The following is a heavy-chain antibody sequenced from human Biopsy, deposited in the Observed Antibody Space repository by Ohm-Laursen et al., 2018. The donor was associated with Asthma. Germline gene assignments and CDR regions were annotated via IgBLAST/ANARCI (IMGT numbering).Heavy chain of an antibody. D-gene: IGHD3-9*01. CDR3: ARTYFDFLTGQVNDDFAI. Sequence: ASVKVSCKASGYNFISFAIHWVRQAPGQRLEWMGWVNTGNGDTKYSQKFQGRVTITRDTSARTAYMDLRSLRSEDTAMYYCARTYFDFLTGQVNDDFAIWGQGTVVTVSS. CDR2: VNTGNGDT. V-gene: IGHV1-3*04. CDR1: GYNFISFA. J-gene: IGHJ3*02.